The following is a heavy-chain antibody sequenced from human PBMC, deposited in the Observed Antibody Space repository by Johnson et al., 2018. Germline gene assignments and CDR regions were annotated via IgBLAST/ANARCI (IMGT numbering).Heavy chain of an antibody. Sequence: QLVESGGGLVQPGRSLRLSCAASGFTFDDYAMHWVRQAPGKGLEWVSGIRWNSGSIGYADSVKGRFTISRDNAKNSLYLQMNSLRAEDTALYYCAKDSSGYLSNFHHWGQGTLVTVSS. J-gene: IGHJ1*01. D-gene: IGHD3-22*01. CDR1: GFTFDDYA. CDR2: IRWNSGSI. V-gene: IGHV3-9*01. CDR3: AKDSSGYLSNFHH.